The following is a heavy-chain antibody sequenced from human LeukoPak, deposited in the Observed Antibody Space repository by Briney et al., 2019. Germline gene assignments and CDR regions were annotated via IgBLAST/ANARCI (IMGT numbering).Heavy chain of an antibody. CDR3: ARIHMGYYDRSGYYFDY. V-gene: IGHV3-66*01. D-gene: IGHD3-22*01. CDR1: GFTVSSNY. CDR2: IYSGGST. Sequence: GGSLRLSCAASGFTVSSNYMSWVRQAPGKGLEWVSVIYSGGSTYYADSVKGRFTISRDNSKNTLYLQVNSLRAEDTAVYYCARIHMGYYDRSGYYFDYWGQGTLVTVSS. J-gene: IGHJ4*02.